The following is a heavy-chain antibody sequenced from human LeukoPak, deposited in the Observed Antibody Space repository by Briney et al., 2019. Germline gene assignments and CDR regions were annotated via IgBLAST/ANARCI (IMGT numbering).Heavy chain of an antibody. J-gene: IGHJ4*02. CDR2: ISYDGSNK. V-gene: IGHV3-30*18. Sequence: GGSLRLSCAAPGFTFSSYGMHWVRQAPGKGLEWVAVISYDGSNKYYADSVKGRFTISRDNSKNTLYLQMNSLRAEDTAVYYCAKMDYYDSSGLDYWGQGTLVTVSS. CDR1: GFTFSSYG. CDR3: AKMDYYDSSGLDY. D-gene: IGHD3-22*01.